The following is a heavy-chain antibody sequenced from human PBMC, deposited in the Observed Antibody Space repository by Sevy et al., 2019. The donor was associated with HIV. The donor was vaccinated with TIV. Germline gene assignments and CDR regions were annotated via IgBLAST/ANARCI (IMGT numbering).Heavy chain of an antibody. CDR1: GYTFNNYY. CDR2: INPSSIST. J-gene: IGHJ4*02. CDR3: GRGDGTGRDFDY. D-gene: IGHD6-13*01. Sequence: ASVKVSCKASGYTFNNYYLHWVRQAPGQGLEWMGVINPSSISTLYAQKFQGRVTMTRDTSTSTVYLELSRLRSEDTAVCYCGRGDGTGRDFDYWGQGTLVTVSS. V-gene: IGHV1-46*03.